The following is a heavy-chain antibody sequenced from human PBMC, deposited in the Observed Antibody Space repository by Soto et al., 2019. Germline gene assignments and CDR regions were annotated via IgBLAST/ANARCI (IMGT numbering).Heavy chain of an antibody. CDR1: GFTFSNYA. J-gene: IGHJ4*02. D-gene: IGHD3-3*01. Sequence: GGSLRLSCAASGFTFSNYAMSWVRQAPGKGLEWVSGITDSGDSTYYADSVRGRFTISRDNSKNTLFLQMNSLRGEDTALYYCAKDQPVFDGYFDQWGRGTLVTVSS. CDR2: ITDSGDST. V-gene: IGHV3-23*01. CDR3: AKDQPVFDGYFDQ.